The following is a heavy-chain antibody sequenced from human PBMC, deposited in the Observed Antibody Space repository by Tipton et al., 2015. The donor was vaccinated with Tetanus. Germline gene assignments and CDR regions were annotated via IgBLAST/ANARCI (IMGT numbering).Heavy chain of an antibody. Sequence: TLSLTCTVSGGSINSGSYYWSWIRQHPGKGLEWIGCIYYSGSTIYNPPLKSRVTVSVDTSKNQFSLRLDSVTAADTAVYYCARVAENFDYWGQGTLVTVSS. CDR3: ARVAENFDY. J-gene: IGHJ4*02. V-gene: IGHV4-31*03. D-gene: IGHD5-24*01. CDR1: GGSINSGSYY. CDR2: IYYSGST.